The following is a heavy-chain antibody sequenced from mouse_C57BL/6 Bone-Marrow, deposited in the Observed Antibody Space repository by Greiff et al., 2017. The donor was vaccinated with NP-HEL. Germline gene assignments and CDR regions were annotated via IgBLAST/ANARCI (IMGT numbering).Heavy chain of an antibody. CDR3: ARSGVLRYVYAMDY. J-gene: IGHJ4*01. CDR2: IYPGDGDT. D-gene: IGHD1-1*01. V-gene: IGHV1-82*01. CDR1: GYAFSSSW. Sequence: QVQLQQSGPELVKPGASVKISCKASGYAFSSSWLNWVKQRPGKGLEWIGRIYPGDGDTNYNGKFKGKATLTADKSSSTAYMQLSSLTSEDSAVYFCARSGVLRYVYAMDYWRPGTSVTVSS.